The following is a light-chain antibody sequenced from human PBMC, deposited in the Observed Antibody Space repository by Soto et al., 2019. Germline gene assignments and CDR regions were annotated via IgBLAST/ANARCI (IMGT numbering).Light chain of an antibody. J-gene: IGKJ2*01. CDR3: MQGLQTPGT. CDR2: LGS. V-gene: IGKV2-28*01. Sequence: DIVMTQSPLSLPVTPREPASISCRSSQSLLHSNGYNYLDWYLQKPGQSPQLLIYLGSNRASGVPDRFSGSGSGTDFTLKISRVEVEDVGGYYCMQGLQTPGTFGQGTKLEIK. CDR1: QSLLHSNGYNY.